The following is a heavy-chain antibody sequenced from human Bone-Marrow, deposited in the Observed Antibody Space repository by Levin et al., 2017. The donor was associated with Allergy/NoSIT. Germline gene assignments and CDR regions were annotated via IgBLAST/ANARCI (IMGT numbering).Heavy chain of an antibody. D-gene: IGHD1-14*01. Sequence: GGSLRLFCAASGLTFTNAWMTWVRQVPGKALEWVGRIKSKVNGGAADYAAPVKGRFTISRDDSKDTVYLQMNSLKTEDTAFYYCTTEGISEIRYYYNGMDGWGQGTTVTVSS. V-gene: IGHV3-15*01. CDR3: TTEGISEIRYYYNGMDG. J-gene: IGHJ6*02. CDR1: GLTFTNAW. CDR2: IKSKVNGGAA.